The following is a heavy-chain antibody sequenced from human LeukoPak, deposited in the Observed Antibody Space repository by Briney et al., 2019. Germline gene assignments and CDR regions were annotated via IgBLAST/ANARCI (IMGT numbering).Heavy chain of an antibody. J-gene: IGHJ3*02. D-gene: IGHD3-3*01. CDR2: MYPGDTDI. Sequence: GESLKISCKGYGYSFTSYYIGWGRQMPGKGLEWMGIMYPGDTDISYSPSFESHVTMSADKSINTAYRQRNSLKASGTAMFYCARRRATSYGFWSGSGDAFDIWGQGTMVSVSS. V-gene: IGHV5-51*01. CDR1: GYSFTSYY. CDR3: ARRRATSYGFWSGSGDAFDI.